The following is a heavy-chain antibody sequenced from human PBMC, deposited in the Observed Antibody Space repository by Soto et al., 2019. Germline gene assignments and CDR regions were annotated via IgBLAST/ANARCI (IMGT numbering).Heavy chain of an antibody. D-gene: IGHD3-22*01. V-gene: IGHV4-61*01. Sequence: QVQLQESGPGLVKPSETLSLTCTVSGGSVSSGSYYWSWIRQPPGKGLEWIGYISYSGSNNYNPTLKSRVTRSVDTSKNQFSLKLSSVTAADTAVYYCARDPSSYYDSSGERLWGQGTLVTVSS. CDR2: ISYSGSN. CDR1: GGSVSSGSYY. J-gene: IGHJ4*02. CDR3: ARDPSSYYDSSGERL.